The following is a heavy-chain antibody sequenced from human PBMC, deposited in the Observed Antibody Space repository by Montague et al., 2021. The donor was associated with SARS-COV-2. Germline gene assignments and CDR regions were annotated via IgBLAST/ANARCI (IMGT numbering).Heavy chain of an antibody. CDR1: GGSISSGGYY. CDR2: IYYSGSS. CDR3: ARAFVSGFYYYGMDV. J-gene: IGHJ6*02. Sequence: TLSLTCTVSGGSISSGGYYWSWIRQHSGKGLEWIGYIYYSGSSYYNPSPKSRVNISVDTSKDQFSLKLSSVTAADTAVYYCARAFVSGFYYYGMDVWGQGTTVTVSS. V-gene: IGHV4-31*03. D-gene: IGHD3-10*01.